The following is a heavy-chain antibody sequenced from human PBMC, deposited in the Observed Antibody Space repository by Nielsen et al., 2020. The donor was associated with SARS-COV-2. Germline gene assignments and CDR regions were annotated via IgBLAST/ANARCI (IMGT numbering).Heavy chain of an antibody. CDR3: ARYDYGGTRGDY. D-gene: IGHD4-23*01. J-gene: IGHJ4*02. CDR2: IYYSGST. Sequence: SETLSLTCTVSGGSISSGGYYWSWIRQHPGKGLEWIGYIYYSGSTYYNPSLKSRVTISVDTSKNQFSLKLSSVTAADTAVYYCARYDYGGTRGDYWGQGTLVTVSS. V-gene: IGHV4-31*03. CDR1: GGSISSGGYY.